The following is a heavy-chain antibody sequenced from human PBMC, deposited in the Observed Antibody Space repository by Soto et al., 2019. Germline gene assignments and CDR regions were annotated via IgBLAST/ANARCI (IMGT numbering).Heavy chain of an antibody. V-gene: IGHV4-39*01. Sequence: QLQLQESGPGLVKPSETMSLTCTVSGGSISSSSYYWGWIRQPPGKGLEWIGSIYYSGSTYYNPSLKSRVSSSVATSKNQFSLKLSSVTAADTAVYYCARLFEYSSSWSTKSDFDYWGQGTLGTVSS. J-gene: IGHJ4*02. CDR2: IYYSGST. CDR3: ARLFEYSSSWSTKSDFDY. CDR1: GGSISSSSYY. D-gene: IGHD6-13*01.